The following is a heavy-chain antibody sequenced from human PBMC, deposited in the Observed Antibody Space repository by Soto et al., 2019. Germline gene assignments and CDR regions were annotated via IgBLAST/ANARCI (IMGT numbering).Heavy chain of an antibody. Sequence: QITLKESGPTLVKPTQTLTLTCTFSGFSLTTDRVGVGWIRQPPGEALEWLAVIYWDDSKTYRPSLESRLTITMATSKNQVALTMPNMDSLDTATYYCAHAYGGRSLYWGQGTLVTVSS. J-gene: IGHJ4*02. CDR3: AHAYGGRSLY. D-gene: IGHD1-26*01. V-gene: IGHV2-5*02. CDR2: IYWDDSK. CDR1: GFSLTTDRVG.